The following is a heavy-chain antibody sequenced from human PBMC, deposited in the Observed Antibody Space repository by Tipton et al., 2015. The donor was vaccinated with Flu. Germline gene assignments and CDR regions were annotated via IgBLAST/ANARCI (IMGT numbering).Heavy chain of an antibody. CDR2: IFPSGTT. CDR3: ARVKYSGDAIDI. V-gene: IGHV4-39*07. D-gene: IGHD2-21*01. CDR1: SGSIRSTNYF. J-gene: IGHJ3*02. Sequence: TLSLTCTVSSGSIRSTNYFCAWIRQPPGKRLELIGSIFPSGTTYYNPSLKSRVTISVDTSKSQFSLMLRSVTAADTAVYYCARVKYSGDAIDIWGRGTMVTVSS.